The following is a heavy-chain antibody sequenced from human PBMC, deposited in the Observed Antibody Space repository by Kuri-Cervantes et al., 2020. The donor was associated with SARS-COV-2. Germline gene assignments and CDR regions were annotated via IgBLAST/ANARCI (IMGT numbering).Heavy chain of an antibody. CDR3: ARDMTIFGVVTYYFDY. Sequence: GGSLRLSCAASGFTFSSYEMNWVRQAPGKGLEWVANIKQDGSEKYYVDSVKGRFTISRDNAKNSLYLQMNSLRAEDTAVYYCARDMTIFGVVTYYFDYWGQGALVTVSS. D-gene: IGHD3-3*01. CDR1: GFTFSSYE. CDR2: IKQDGSEK. V-gene: IGHV3-7*01. J-gene: IGHJ4*02.